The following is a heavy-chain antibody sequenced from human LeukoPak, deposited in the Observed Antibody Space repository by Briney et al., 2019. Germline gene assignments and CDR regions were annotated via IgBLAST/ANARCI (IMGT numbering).Heavy chain of an antibody. Sequence: GSLRLSCAASGFSVNYDYMTWVRQAPGKGLQWVSVIYADGTTKYADSVKGRFTISRDNSKNTVSLQMHSLRTEDTAVYHCARGASWYDYWGQGTLVTVSS. V-gene: IGHV3-66*02. D-gene: IGHD6-13*01. CDR2: IYADGTT. J-gene: IGHJ4*02. CDR3: ARGASWYDY. CDR1: GFSVNYDY.